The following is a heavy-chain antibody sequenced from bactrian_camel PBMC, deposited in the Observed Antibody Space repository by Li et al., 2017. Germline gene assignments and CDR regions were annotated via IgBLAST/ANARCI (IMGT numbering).Heavy chain of an antibody. Sequence: VQLVESGGGLVQPGGSLKLSCLASGYSFSTCGMAWYRQAPGKERNLVTSISRDGTTTYSDSVKGRFTISQDNAKRTLYLQMNSLKPEDTAIYYCAAGYGNAAPTYWGQGTQVTVS. CDR3: AAGYGNAAPTY. D-gene: IGHD6*01. J-gene: IGHJ4*01. V-gene: IGHV3S53*01. CDR2: ISRDGTT. CDR1: GYSFSTCG.